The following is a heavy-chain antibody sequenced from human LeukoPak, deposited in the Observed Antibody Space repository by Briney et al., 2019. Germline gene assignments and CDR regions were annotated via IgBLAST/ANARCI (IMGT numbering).Heavy chain of an antibody. CDR2: INPSGGST. Sequence: GASVKVSCKASGYTFTRYSMHWVRQAPGQGLEGMGIINPSGGSTIYAQKFQGRVTMPRDTSTSTVYMELSSLRSEDTAVYYCARGGKGYSYGYSCWFDPWGQGTLVTVSS. CDR3: ARGGKGYSYGYSCWFDP. D-gene: IGHD5-18*01. J-gene: IGHJ5*02. CDR1: GYTFTRYS. V-gene: IGHV1-46*01.